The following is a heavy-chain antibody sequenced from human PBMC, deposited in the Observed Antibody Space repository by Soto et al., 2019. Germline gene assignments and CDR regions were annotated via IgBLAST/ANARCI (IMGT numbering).Heavy chain of an antibody. CDR3: ARHPVRVYYGSGSYY. D-gene: IGHD3-10*01. CDR2: IYYSGST. J-gene: IGHJ4*02. Sequence: SETLSLTCTVSGGSISSSSYYWGWIRQPPGKGLEWIGSIYYSGSTYYNPSLKSRVTISVDTSKNQFSLKLSSVTAADTAVYYCARHPVRVYYGSGSYYWGQGTLVTVSS. CDR1: GGSISSSSYY. V-gene: IGHV4-39*01.